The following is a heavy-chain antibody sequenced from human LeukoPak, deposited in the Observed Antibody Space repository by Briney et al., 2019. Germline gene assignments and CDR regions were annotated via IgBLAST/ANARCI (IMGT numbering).Heavy chain of an antibody. Sequence: GGSLGLSCAASGFTVSSTYMSWIRQAPGKGLEWVSVIYPGGPTYYADTVKGRFTISRDNSKNTLYLQMNSLRAEDTAAYFCARVRSGNYFDSWGQGTLVTVSS. J-gene: IGHJ4*02. CDR1: GFTVSSTY. D-gene: IGHD1-26*01. V-gene: IGHV3-66*01. CDR3: ARVRSGNYFDS. CDR2: IYPGGPT.